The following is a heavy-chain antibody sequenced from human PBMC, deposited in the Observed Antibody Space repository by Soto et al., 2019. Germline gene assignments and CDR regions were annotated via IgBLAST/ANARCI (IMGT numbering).Heavy chain of an antibody. V-gene: IGHV3-9*01. J-gene: IGHJ4*02. CDR3: AKVHPQQWLVGDFDY. Sequence: EVQLVESGGGLVQPGRSLRLSCAASGFTFDDYAMHWVRQAPGKGLEWVSGISWNSGSIGYADSVKGRFTISRDNAKNSLYLQMNSLSAEDTALYYCAKVHPQQWLVGDFDYWGQGTLVTVSS. CDR1: GFTFDDYA. D-gene: IGHD6-19*01. CDR2: ISWNSGSI.